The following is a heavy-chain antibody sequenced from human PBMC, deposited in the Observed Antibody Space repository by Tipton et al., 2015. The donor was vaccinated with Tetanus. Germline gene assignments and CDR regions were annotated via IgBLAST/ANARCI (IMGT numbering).Heavy chain of an antibody. Sequence: LVKPSETLSLTCTVSSGSIGTYYWTWIRQPPGKGLEWMGYVFYSGSTKYNPSLKSRLTMSVDASKNQFSLKLSSVTAADTAVYYCARGSAQYYNDHSLTYWGQGTLVTVSS. V-gene: IGHV4-59*01. CDR1: SGSIGTYY. D-gene: IGHD5-24*01. CDR2: VFYSGST. J-gene: IGHJ4*02. CDR3: ARGSAQYYNDHSLTY.